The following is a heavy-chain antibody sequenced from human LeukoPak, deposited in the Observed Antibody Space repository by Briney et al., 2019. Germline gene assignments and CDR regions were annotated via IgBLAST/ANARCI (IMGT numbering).Heavy chain of an antibody. V-gene: IGHV4-59*08. D-gene: IGHD6-19*01. CDR3: ARHDALTPGIAVAGIDYYYGMDV. Sequence: SETLSLTCTVSGGSISSYYWSWIRQPPGKGLEWIGYIYYSGSTNYNPSLKSRVTISVDTSKNQFSLKLGSVTAADTAVYYCARHDALTPGIAVAGIDYYYGMDVWGQGTTVTVSS. CDR2: IYYSGST. J-gene: IGHJ6*02. CDR1: GGSISSYY.